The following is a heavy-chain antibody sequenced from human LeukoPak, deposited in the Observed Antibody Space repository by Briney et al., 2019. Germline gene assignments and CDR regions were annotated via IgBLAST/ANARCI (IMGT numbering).Heavy chain of an antibody. D-gene: IGHD6-19*01. CDR1: GFTFSRSW. CDR3: AKDHGIAVAGDHFDY. V-gene: IGHV3-7*03. CDR2: IKQDGSDK. Sequence: PGGSLRLSCVASGFTFSRSWMNWVRHTPGNGLEWVANIKQDGSDKYYADSVKGRFTISRDNAKNSLYLQMNSLRAEDTALYYCAKDHGIAVAGDHFDYWGQGTLVTVSS. J-gene: IGHJ4*02.